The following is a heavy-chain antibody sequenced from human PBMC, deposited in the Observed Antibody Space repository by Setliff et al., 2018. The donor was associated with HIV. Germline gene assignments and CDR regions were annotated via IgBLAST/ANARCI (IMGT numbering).Heavy chain of an antibody. CDR1: GGSISSSTYY. Sequence: SETLSLTCTVSGGSISSSTYYWGWIRQPPGKGLEWIASIYQSGSTYYNPSLKSRVIISIDTSKNQFSLKLSSVTAADTAVYYCAILRGYSYGYYFDYWGQGMLVTVSS. J-gene: IGHJ4*02. CDR3: AILRGYSYGYYFDY. D-gene: IGHD5-18*01. CDR2: IYQSGST. V-gene: IGHV4-39*07.